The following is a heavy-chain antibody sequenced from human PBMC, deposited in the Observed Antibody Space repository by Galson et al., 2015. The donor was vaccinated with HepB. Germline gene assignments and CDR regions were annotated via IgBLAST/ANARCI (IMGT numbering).Heavy chain of an antibody. CDR2: INPSGGST. CDR3: ARDGPRSTVTTGYYYYGMDV. J-gene: IGHJ6*02. Sequence: SVKVSCKASGYTFTSYYMHWVRQAPGQGLEWMGIINPSGGSTSYAQKLQGRVTMTRDTSTSTVYMELSSLRSEDTAVYYCARDGPRSTVTTGYYYYGMDVWGQGTTVTVSS. V-gene: IGHV1-46*04. CDR1: GYTFTSYY. D-gene: IGHD4-17*01.